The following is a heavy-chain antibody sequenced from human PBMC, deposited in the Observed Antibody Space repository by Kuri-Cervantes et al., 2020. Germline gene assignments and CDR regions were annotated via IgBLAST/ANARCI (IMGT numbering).Heavy chain of an antibody. CDR2: IKEDGSEK. CDR3: AKDPLSAAAGY. V-gene: IGHV3-7*03. CDR1: GFTFSSYW. Sequence: GGSLRLSCAASGFTFSSYWMSWVRQAPGKGLEWVANIKEDGSEKYYVDSVKGRFTISRDNAKNSLYLQMNSLRAEDTALYYCAKDPLSAAAGYWGQGTLVTVSS. J-gene: IGHJ4*02. D-gene: IGHD6-13*01.